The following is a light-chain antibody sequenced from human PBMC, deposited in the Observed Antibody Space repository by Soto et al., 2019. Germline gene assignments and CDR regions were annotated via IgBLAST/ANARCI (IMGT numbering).Light chain of an antibody. CDR3: QQYGSAPAWT. Sequence: EIVLTQSPGTLSLSPGERATLSCRASQSISSSYLAWYQQKPGQAPRLLIYGASKRATGIPDRFSGSGSGTDFTLTISRLESEDLAGYYCQQYGSAPAWTFGQGTKVEIK. J-gene: IGKJ1*01. V-gene: IGKV3-20*01. CDR1: QSISSSY. CDR2: GAS.